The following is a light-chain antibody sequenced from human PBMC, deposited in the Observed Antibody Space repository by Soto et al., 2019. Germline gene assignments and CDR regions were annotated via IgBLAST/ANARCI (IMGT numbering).Light chain of an antibody. CDR3: QQYGSFSPIT. J-gene: IGKJ4*01. CDR1: QNIRSR. CDR2: DAS. V-gene: IGKV1-5*01. Sequence: DFQMTQTPSTLSASVGDRVTITCRASQNIRSRLAWFQQKPGKAPKLLIFDASILQSGVPSRFSGSGSGTEFTLSISRLQTDDFATYYCQQYGSFSPITFGGGTMVDIK.